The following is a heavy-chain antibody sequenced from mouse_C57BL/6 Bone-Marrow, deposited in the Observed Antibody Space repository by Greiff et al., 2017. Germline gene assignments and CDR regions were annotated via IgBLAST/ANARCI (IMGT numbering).Heavy chain of an antibody. CDR2: IYPRSGNT. CDR3: ARRDGYYVDFDY. J-gene: IGHJ2*01. V-gene: IGHV1-81*01. D-gene: IGHD2-3*01. CDR1: GYTFTSYG. Sequence: VQLQQSGAELARPGASVKLSCKASGYTFTSYGISWVKQRTGQGLEWIGEIYPRSGNTYYNEKFKGKATLTADKSSSTAYMELRSLTSEDSAVYFCARRDGYYVDFDYWGQGTTLTGSS.